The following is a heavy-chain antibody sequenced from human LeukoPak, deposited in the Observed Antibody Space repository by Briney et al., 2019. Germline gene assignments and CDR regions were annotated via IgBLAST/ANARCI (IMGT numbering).Heavy chain of an antibody. V-gene: IGHV3-23*01. CDR2: ISGSDGST. D-gene: IGHD4/OR15-4a*01. J-gene: IGHJ3*02. CDR1: GFTFSSYW. CDR3: ARDRDVDYGNDGFDI. Sequence: GGSLRLFCAASGFTFSSYWMSWVRQAPGQGLKWVPAISGSDGSTYYADSVKGRFTISRDNAKNSLYLQMNSLGAEDTAVYHCARDRDVDYGNDGFDIWGQGTTVTVSS.